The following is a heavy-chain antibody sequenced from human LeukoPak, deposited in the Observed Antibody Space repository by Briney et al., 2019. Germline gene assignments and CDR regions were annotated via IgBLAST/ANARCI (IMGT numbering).Heavy chain of an antibody. CDR1: GYTFTSFG. D-gene: IGHD3-3*01. CDR3: ARGFNLEDAFDI. CDR2: ISAYNGNT. Sequence: ASVKVSCKASGYTFTSFGVSWVRQAPGQGLEWMGWISAYNGNTKYAQNPQGRVTMTTDISTSTAYMELRSLRSDDTAVYYCARGFNLEDAFDIWGQGTMVTVSS. V-gene: IGHV1-18*01. J-gene: IGHJ3*02.